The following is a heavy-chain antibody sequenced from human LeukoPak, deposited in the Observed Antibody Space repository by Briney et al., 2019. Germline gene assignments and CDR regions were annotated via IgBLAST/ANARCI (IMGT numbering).Heavy chain of an antibody. CDR1: GFTFNTYP. D-gene: IGHD5-12*01. CDR3: ARGPGYGHYFDY. J-gene: IGHJ4*02. Sequence: GGSLRLFCGAAGFTFNTYPMNWVREAPGRGREWISYISSHSDTIYYAASVKGRFTTTRDNAKDSLYLQMNSLRDEDTAVYYCARGPGYGHYFDYWGQGALVTASS. CDR2: ISSHSDTI. V-gene: IGHV3-48*02.